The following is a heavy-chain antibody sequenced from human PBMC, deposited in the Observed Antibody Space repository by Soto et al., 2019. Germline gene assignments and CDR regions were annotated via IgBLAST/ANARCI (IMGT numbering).Heavy chain of an antibody. Sequence: SETLSLTCTVSGGSISSGGYYWSWIRQHPGKGLEWIGYIYYSGSTYYKPSLKSRVTISVDTSKNQFSLKLSSVTAADTAVYYCARGYDSSGYPYFDYWGQGTLVTVSS. V-gene: IGHV4-31*03. CDR3: ARGYDSSGYPYFDY. CDR2: IYYSGST. D-gene: IGHD3-22*01. J-gene: IGHJ4*02. CDR1: GGSISSGGYY.